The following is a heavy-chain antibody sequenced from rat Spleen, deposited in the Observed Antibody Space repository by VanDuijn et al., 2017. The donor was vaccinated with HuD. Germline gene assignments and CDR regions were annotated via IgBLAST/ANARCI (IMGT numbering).Heavy chain of an antibody. Sequence: EVQLVESDGGLVQPGRSLKLSCAASGFTFSDFYMAWVRQAPTTGLEWVATFIYDVSETYYRDSVKGRFTISRDNAINTLNLHIDSLRSEDTGTYHCASLLQAPDWYFDFWGPGTMVTVSS. CDR1: GFTFSDFY. CDR3: ASLLQAPDWYFDF. D-gene: IGHD2-1*01. V-gene: IGHV5-29*01. CDR2: FIYDVSET. J-gene: IGHJ1*01.